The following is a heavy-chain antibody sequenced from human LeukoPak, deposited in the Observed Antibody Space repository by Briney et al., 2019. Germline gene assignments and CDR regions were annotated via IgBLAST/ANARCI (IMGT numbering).Heavy chain of an antibody. CDR3: ASSFGGSYQDAFDI. J-gene: IGHJ3*02. Sequence: PSETLSLTCAVSGGSISSGGYYWSWLRQHPGKGLEWIGYIYYSGSTYYNPSLKSRVTISVDTSKNQFSLKLSSVTAADTAVYYCASSFGGSYQDAFDIWGQGTMVTVSS. CDR1: GGSISSGGYY. D-gene: IGHD2-15*01. CDR2: IYYSGST. V-gene: IGHV4-31*11.